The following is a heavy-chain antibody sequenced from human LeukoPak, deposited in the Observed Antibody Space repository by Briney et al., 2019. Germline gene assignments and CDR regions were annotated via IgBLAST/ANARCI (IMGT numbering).Heavy chain of an antibody. Sequence: GGSLRLSCAASGFTFSDYGMHWVRQAPGKGLEWVAFIRYDGSNEYYADSVKGRFTISRDNAKNSLYLQMNSLRAADTAVYYCARGGYCSGGSCYANYFDYWGQGTLVTVSS. CDR1: GFTFSDYG. CDR2: IRYDGSNE. CDR3: ARGGYCSGGSCYANYFDY. V-gene: IGHV3-30*02. J-gene: IGHJ4*02. D-gene: IGHD2-15*01.